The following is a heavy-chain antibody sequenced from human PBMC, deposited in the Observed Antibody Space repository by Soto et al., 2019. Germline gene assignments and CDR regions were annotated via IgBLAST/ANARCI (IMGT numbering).Heavy chain of an antibody. Sequence: EVQLVESGGGLVQPGGSLRLSCAASGFTFSSYEMNWVRQAPGKGLEWVSYISSSGSTIYYADSVKGRFTISRDNAKNSLYLQMNSLRAEDTAVYYCARGPSQYIVVVPASPCYGMDVWGQGTTVTVSS. J-gene: IGHJ6*02. CDR2: ISSSGSTI. CDR1: GFTFSSYE. V-gene: IGHV3-48*03. CDR3: ARGPSQYIVVVPASPCYGMDV. D-gene: IGHD2-2*01.